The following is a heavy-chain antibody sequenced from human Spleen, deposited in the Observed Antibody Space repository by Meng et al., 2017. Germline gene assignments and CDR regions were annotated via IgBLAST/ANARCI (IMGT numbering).Heavy chain of an antibody. Sequence: GGSLRLSCAASGFTFSSYWMSWVRQAPGKGLEWVANIKQDGSEKYYVDSVKGRFTISRENAKNSLYLQMNSLRAEDTALYYCARYHSSGWYEGGHFDYWGQGTLVTVSS. V-gene: IGHV3-7*03. CDR1: GFTFSSYW. D-gene: IGHD6-19*01. CDR2: IKQDGSEK. J-gene: IGHJ4*02. CDR3: ARYHSSGWYEGGHFDY.